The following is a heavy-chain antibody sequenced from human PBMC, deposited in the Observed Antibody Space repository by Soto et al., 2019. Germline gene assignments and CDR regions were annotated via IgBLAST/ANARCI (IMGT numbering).Heavy chain of an antibody. CDR3: ARGLVLLWFGDATYDAFDI. D-gene: IGHD3-10*01. CDR2: INHSGST. V-gene: IGHV4-34*01. J-gene: IGHJ3*02. Sequence: QVQLQQWGAGLLKPSETLSLTCAVYGGSFSGYYWSWIRQPPGKGLEWIGEINHSGSTNYNPSLKGRVTISGDTSKNQFSLKLSSVTAADTAVYYCARGLVLLWFGDATYDAFDIWGQGTMVTVSS. CDR1: GGSFSGYY.